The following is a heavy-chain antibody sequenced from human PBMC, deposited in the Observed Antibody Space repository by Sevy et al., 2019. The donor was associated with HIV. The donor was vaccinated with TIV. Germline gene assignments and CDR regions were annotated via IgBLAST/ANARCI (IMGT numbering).Heavy chain of an antibody. CDR1: GFNFRIYA. CDR3: ATGRQGATYGY. J-gene: IGHJ4*02. V-gene: IGHV3-30*03. CDR2: ISYDGSDK. Sequence: GESLKISCAASGFNFRIYAMHWVRQAPGKGLEWVAVISYDGSDKFYAESVKGRFTISRDNSKNMVFLQLNSLRGDDTAVYYCATGRQGATYGYWVQGTPVTVSS. D-gene: IGHD1-26*01.